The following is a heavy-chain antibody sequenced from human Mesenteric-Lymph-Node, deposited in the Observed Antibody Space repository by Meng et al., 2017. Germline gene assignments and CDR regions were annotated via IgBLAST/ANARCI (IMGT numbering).Heavy chain of an antibody. CDR1: GFNFSSYA. CDR3: ARGRYYGLDV. V-gene: IGHV3-30*01. J-gene: IGHJ6*02. Sequence: GESLKISCAASGFNFSSYAMHWVRQAPGKGLEWVAVISYDGSNKYYADSVKGRFTISRDNSKNTLYLQMNSLRTDDTAVYYCARGRYYGLDVWGQGTTVTVSS. CDR2: ISYDGSNK.